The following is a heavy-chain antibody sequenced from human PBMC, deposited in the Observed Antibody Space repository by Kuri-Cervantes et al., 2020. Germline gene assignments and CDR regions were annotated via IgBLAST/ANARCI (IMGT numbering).Heavy chain of an antibody. Sequence: ESLKISCAASGFTFSSFAMTWVRQPPGKGLEWIGEINHSGSTNYNPSLKSRVTISIDTSKNQFSLKLSSVTAADTAVYYCARRHSYPWFDPWGQGTLVTVSS. CDR3: ARRHSYPWFDP. V-gene: IGHV4-34*01. CDR2: INHSGST. CDR1: GFTFSSFA. J-gene: IGHJ5*02.